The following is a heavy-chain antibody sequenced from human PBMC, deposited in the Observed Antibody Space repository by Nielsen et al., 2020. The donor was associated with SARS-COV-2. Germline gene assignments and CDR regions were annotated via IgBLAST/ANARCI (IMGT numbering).Heavy chain of an antibody. D-gene: IGHD6-19*01. CDR1: GFTSSFYW. V-gene: IGHV3-7*01. Sequence: GGSLRLSCAASGFTSSFYWMTWVRQVPGQGLEWVTTIKQDGNERYYVDSVKGRFTISRDNAKNSLYLQMNDLRAEDSAVYYCARGGSGAWYNRFDYWGQGTQVAVSS. J-gene: IGHJ4*02. CDR3: ARGGSGAWYNRFDY. CDR2: IKQDGNER.